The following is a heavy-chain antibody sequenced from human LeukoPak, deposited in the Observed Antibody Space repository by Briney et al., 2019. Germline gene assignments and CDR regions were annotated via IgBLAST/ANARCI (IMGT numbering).Heavy chain of an antibody. Sequence: PSETLSLTCAVYGGSFSGYYWSWIRQPPGKGLEWIGEINHSGSTNYNPSLKSRVTISVDTSKNQFSLKLSSVTAADTAVYYCARVATLSSGWLVRDEWGQETLVTVSS. CDR2: INHSGST. CDR3: ARVATLSSGWLVRDE. J-gene: IGHJ4*02. V-gene: IGHV4-34*01. CDR1: GGSFSGYY. D-gene: IGHD6-19*01.